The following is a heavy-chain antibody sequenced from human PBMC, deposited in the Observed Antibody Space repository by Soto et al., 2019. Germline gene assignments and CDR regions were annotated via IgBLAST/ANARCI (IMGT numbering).Heavy chain of an antibody. CDR1: GGSISSSSYY. CDR3: ARLVAAARVDY. Sequence: QLQLQESGPGLVKPSETLSLTCTVSGGSISSSSYYWGWIRQPPGKGLEWIGSIYYSGSTYYNPSLKSRVTISVDTSKNQFSLKLSSVTAADTAVYYCARLVAAARVDYWGQGTLVTVSS. J-gene: IGHJ4*02. V-gene: IGHV4-39*01. CDR2: IYYSGST. D-gene: IGHD6-13*01.